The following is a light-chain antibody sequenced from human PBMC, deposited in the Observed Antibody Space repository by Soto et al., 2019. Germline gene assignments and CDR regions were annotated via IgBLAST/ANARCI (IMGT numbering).Light chain of an antibody. V-gene: IGKV1-17*01. CDR1: QVIGND. J-gene: IGKJ1*01. CDR2: GAS. Sequence: DIQMTQSPSSLSASIGDRVTITCRASQVIGNDLAWYQQKPAKAPARLIYGASSLQSGVPSRFSGSGSGTDFTLTISSLQPEYFATYYCLQHNTYPWTFGQGTKVEI. CDR3: LQHNTYPWT.